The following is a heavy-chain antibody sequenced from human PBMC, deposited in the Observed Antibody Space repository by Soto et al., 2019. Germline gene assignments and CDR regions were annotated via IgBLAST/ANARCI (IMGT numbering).Heavy chain of an antibody. J-gene: IGHJ3*02. V-gene: IGHV3-23*01. CDR2: IGGDGGAT. CDR1: GFTFSDYA. CDR3: AKDSVSYHRIYDPFDI. Sequence: GGSLRLSCAASGFTFSDYAMSWVRQAPGKGLEWVSVIGGDGGATYYADSVKGRLTVSRDNSKNTLYLQMDSLRAEDTAVYYCAKDSVSYHRIYDPFDIWGQGTMVTVSS. D-gene: IGHD3-3*02.